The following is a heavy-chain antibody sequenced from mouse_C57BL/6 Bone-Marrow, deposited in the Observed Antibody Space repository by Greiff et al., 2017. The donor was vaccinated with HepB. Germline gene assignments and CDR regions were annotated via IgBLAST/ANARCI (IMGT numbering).Heavy chain of an antibody. CDR3: ASLYTTVDWYFDV. V-gene: IGHV1-66*01. D-gene: IGHD1-1*01. J-gene: IGHJ1*03. Sequence: VKLQESGPELVKPGASVKISCKASGYSFTSYYIHWVKQRPGQGLEWIGWIYPGSGNTKYNEKFKGKATLTADTSSSTAYMQLSSLTSEDSAVYYCASLYTTVDWYFDVWGTGTTVTVSS. CDR2: IYPGSGNT. CDR1: GYSFTSYY.